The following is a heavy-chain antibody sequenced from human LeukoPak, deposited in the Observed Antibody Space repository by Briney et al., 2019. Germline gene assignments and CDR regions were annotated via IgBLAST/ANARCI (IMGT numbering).Heavy chain of an antibody. CDR2: INHSGST. CDR3: ARCTTGRTFGSLREIKRSREIDY. Sequence: PSETLFLTCAVYGGSFSGYYWSWVRQPPGKGLEWIGEINHSGSTNYNPSLKSRVTISVDTSKNQFSLKLSSVTAADTAVYYCARCTTGRTFGSLREIKRSREIDYWGQGTLVTVSS. D-gene: IGHD1-1*01. CDR1: GGSFSGYY. J-gene: IGHJ4*02. V-gene: IGHV4-34*01.